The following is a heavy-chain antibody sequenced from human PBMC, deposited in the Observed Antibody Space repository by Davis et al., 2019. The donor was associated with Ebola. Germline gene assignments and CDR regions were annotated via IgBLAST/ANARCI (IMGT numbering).Heavy chain of an antibody. Sequence: PGGSLRLSCAASEFTFSSYTMGWVRQAPGKGLEWVSGISSIGGSTYYADSVKGRFTISRDNSKNTLYLQMNSLRAEDTAVYYCARVRWTSGYYFDYWGQGTLVTVSS. CDR3: ARVRWTSGYYFDY. CDR1: EFTFSSYT. CDR2: ISSIGGST. J-gene: IGHJ4*02. D-gene: IGHD3-22*01. V-gene: IGHV3-23*01.